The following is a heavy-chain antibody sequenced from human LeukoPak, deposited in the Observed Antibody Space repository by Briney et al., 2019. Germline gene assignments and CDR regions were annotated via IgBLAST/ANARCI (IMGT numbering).Heavy chain of an antibody. J-gene: IGHJ3*02. V-gene: IGHV4-61*02. CDR1: GDSITSGHYF. Sequence: SETLSLTCTVSGDSITSGHYFWSWIRQPAGKGPEWIGRVSVSGSTNYNPSLNSRVTISIYTSKNHFSLKLISVTAADTSLYYCTRDGRRGTSVDAFDIWGQGTMVTASS. CDR3: TRDGRRGTSVDAFDI. D-gene: IGHD1-26*01. CDR2: VSVSGST.